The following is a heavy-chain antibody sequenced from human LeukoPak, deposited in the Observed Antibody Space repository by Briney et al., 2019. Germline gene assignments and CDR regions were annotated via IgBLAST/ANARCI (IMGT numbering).Heavy chain of an antibody. CDR2: ISSSSSTI. CDR3: ARDDLSGYYTGAHFDY. CDR1: GFTFSSYS. V-gene: IGHV3-48*01. D-gene: IGHD3-9*01. J-gene: IGHJ4*02. Sequence: GGSLRLSCAASGFTFSSYSMNWVRQAPGKGLEWVSYISSSSSTIYYADSVKGRFTISRDNAKNSLYLQMNSLRAEDTAVYYCARDDLSGYYTGAHFDYWGQGTLVTVSS.